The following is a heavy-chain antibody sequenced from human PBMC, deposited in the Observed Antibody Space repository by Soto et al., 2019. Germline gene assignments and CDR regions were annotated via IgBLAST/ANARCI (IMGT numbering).Heavy chain of an antibody. CDR1: GYTFTSYA. D-gene: IGHD3-22*01. CDR2: INAGNGNT. V-gene: IGHV1-3*01. J-gene: IGHJ4*02. CDR3: ARPTMIVEYFDY. Sequence: DSVKVSCKASGYTFTSYAMHWVRQAPGQRLEWMGWINAGNGNTKYSQKFQGRVTITRDTSASTVYMELSSLRSEDTAVYYCARPTMIVEYFDYWGQGTLVTVYS.